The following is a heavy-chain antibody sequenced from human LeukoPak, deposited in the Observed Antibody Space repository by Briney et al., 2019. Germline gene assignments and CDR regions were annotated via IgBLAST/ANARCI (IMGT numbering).Heavy chain of an antibody. Sequence: ASVKVSCKASGYTLIGFNIHWVRQAPGQGLEWTGWINSSGATNYAQNIQGRVTMTRDTSISTAYMELTRLRSDDTAVYYCAISGMVRGRRYMDVWGKGTTVTISS. CDR3: AISGMVRGRRYMDV. D-gene: IGHD3-10*01. CDR1: GYTLIGFN. CDR2: INSSGAT. V-gene: IGHV1-2*02. J-gene: IGHJ6*03.